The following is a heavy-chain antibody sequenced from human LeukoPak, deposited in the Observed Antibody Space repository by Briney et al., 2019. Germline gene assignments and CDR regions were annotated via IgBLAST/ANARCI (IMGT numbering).Heavy chain of an antibody. Sequence: SETLSLTCTVSGGSISIYYWSWIRQPPGKGLEWIGYIYYSGSTYYNPSLKSRVTISVDTSKNQFSLKLSSVTAADTAVYYCARECPGSTSWWGGLKQRSVRFDPWGQGTLVTVSS. D-gene: IGHD2-2*01. J-gene: IGHJ5*02. CDR1: GGSISIYY. V-gene: IGHV4-59*12. CDR2: IYYSGST. CDR3: ARECPGSTSWWGGLKQRSVRFDP.